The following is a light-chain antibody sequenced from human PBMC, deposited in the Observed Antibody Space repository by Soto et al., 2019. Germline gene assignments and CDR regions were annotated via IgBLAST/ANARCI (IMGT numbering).Light chain of an antibody. CDR2: DVS. CDR1: SGDVGGYNF. Sequence: QPVLTQPRSVSGSPGQSVTISCTGASGDVGGYNFVSWYQQHPGKAPTLMIFDVSQRPSGVPDRFSGSKSGNTASLTISGLQAEDEADYYCCSYGGSYTGVFGGGTKLTVL. CDR3: CSYGGSYTGV. J-gene: IGLJ3*02. V-gene: IGLV2-11*01.